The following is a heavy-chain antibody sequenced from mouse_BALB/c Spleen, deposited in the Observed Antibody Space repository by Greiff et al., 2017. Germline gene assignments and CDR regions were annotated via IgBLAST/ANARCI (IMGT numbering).Heavy chain of an antibody. CDR1: GYSITSDYA. CDR2: ISYSGST. V-gene: IGHV3-2*02. CDR3: ASSYDGYPYAMDY. D-gene: IGHD2-3*01. J-gene: IGHJ4*01. Sequence: VQLKESGPGLVKPSQSLSLTCTVTGYSITSDYAWNWIRQFPGNKLEWMGYISYSGSTSYNPSLKSRISITRDTSKNQFFLQLNSVTTEDTATYYCASSYDGYPYAMDYWGQGTSVTVSS.